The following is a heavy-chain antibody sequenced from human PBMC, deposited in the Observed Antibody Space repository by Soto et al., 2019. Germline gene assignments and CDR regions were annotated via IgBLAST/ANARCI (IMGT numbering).Heavy chain of an antibody. CDR2: MNPNSGNT. CDR1: GYTFTSYD. CDR3: ARGFGLYGDHGAEWGY. J-gene: IGHJ4*02. V-gene: IGHV1-8*01. Sequence: QVQLVQSGAEVKKPGASVKVSCKASGYTFTSYDINWVRQATGQGLEWMGWMNPNSGNTGYAQKFQGRVTMTRNTXIXXAYMELSSLRSEDTAVYYCARGFGLYGDHGAEWGYWGQGTLVTVSS. D-gene: IGHD4-17*01.